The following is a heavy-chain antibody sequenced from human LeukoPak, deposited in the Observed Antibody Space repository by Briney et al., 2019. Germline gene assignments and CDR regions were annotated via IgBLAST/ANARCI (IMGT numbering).Heavy chain of an antibody. Sequence: SVKVSCKTSGFTFISSVVQWVRQARGQRLEWIGWIVVGSGNTNYAQKFQERVTITRDMPTSTAYMELSSLRSEDTAVYYCAADPSYSSGYRYYFDYWGQGTLVTVSS. V-gene: IGHV1-58*01. CDR1: GFTFISSV. J-gene: IGHJ4*02. CDR3: AADPSYSSGYRYYFDY. D-gene: IGHD3-22*01. CDR2: IVVGSGNT.